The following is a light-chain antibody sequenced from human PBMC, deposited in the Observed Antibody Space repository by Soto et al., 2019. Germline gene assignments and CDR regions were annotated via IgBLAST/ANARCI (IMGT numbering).Light chain of an antibody. J-gene: IGKJ4*01. CDR2: GAS. CDR3: QRYGTSLS. Sequence: EIVLTQSPGTLSLSPGDRATLSCRASQSVNSNYLAWYQQKPGQAPRLLIYGASNRATGIPDRFSGSGSGTDFPLTINRLEPEDFAVYYCQRYGTSLSFGGGTEVEIK. V-gene: IGKV3-20*01. CDR1: QSVNSNY.